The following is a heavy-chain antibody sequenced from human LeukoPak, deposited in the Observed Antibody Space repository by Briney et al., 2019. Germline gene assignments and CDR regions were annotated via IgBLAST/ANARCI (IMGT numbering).Heavy chain of an antibody. J-gene: IGHJ4*02. CDR2: ISYDGSNK. Sequence: GGSLRLSCAASGFTFSSYAMHWVRQAPGKGLEWVAVISYDGSNKYYADSVKGRFTISRDNSKNTLYPQMNSLRAEDTAVYYCAREITMIVVVITGYFDYWGQGTLVTVSS. V-gene: IGHV3-30-3*01. CDR1: GFTFSSYA. D-gene: IGHD3-22*01. CDR3: AREITMIVVVITGYFDY.